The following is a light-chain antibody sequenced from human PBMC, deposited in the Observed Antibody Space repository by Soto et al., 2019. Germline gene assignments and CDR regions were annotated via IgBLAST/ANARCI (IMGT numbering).Light chain of an antibody. V-gene: IGLV1-51*01. CDR1: SSNIGNNY. CDR3: ATWDNSLNDVV. CDR2: DIN. J-gene: IGLJ2*01. Sequence: HSVLTQPPSVSAAPEQRVTISCSGSSSNIGNNYVSWYQQLPGSVPRLLIYDINKRPSGIPDRFSGSKSGTSATLGITGLQPGDEADYYCATWDNSLNDVVFGGGTKLTVL.